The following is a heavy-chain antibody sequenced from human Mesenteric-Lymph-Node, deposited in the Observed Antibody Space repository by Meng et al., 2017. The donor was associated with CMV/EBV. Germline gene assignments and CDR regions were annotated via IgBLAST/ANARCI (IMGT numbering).Heavy chain of an antibody. CDR3: ARDNRASGNYDWFDP. D-gene: IGHD1-26*01. V-gene: IGHV4-4*01. J-gene: IGHJ5*02. CDR2: IYHNGFT. CDR1: VDSITSGNW. Sequence: SVDSITSGNWGSWVRPPPGKGLEWIGEIYHNGFTNYNPSLKSRVTMSIDKSRNQVSLNLRSVTAADTAVYFCARDNRASGNYDWFDPWGQGTLVTVSS.